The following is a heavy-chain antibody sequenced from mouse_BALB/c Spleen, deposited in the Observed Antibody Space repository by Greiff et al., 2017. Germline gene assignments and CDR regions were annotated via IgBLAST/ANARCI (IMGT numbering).Heavy chain of an antibody. J-gene: IGHJ4*01. CDR2: ISSGSSTI. CDR1: GFTFSSFG. Sequence: EVQVVESGGGLVQPGGSRKLSCAASGFTFSSFGMHWVRQAPEKGLEWVAYISSGSSTIYYADTVKGRFTISRDNPKNTLFLQMTSLRSEDTAMYYCARSLGLGAMDYWGQGTSVTVSS. CDR3: ARSLGLGAMDY. D-gene: IGHD4-1*01. V-gene: IGHV5-17*02.